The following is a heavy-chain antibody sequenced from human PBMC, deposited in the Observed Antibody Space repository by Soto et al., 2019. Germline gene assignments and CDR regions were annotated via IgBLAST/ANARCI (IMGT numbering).Heavy chain of an antibody. V-gene: IGHV1-18*01. J-gene: IGHJ6*02. CDR1: GYTFTIYG. Sequence: ASVKVSWKESGYTFTIYGINWVRQAPGQGLEWMGWISPDNGNTNYAQKLQGRVTMTTDTSTSTAYMELRSLRSDDTAVYYCARALGYSGYAGMDVWGQGTTVTVSS. CDR3: ARALGYSGYAGMDV. D-gene: IGHD5-12*01. CDR2: ISPDNGNT.